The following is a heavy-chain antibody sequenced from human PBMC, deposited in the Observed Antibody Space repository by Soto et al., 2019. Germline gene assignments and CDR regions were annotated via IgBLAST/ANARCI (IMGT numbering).Heavy chain of an antibody. CDR2: ISYDGSNK. D-gene: IGHD5-18*01. J-gene: IGHJ6*02. CDR1: GFTFSSYG. V-gene: IGHV3-30*03. Sequence: VQLVESGGGVVQPGRSLRLSCAASGFTFSSYGMHWVRQAPGKGLEWVAVISYDGSNKYYADSVKGRFTISRDNSKNTLYLQMNSLRAEDTAVYYCASNTGLYGMDVWGQGTTVTVSS. CDR3: ASNTGLYGMDV.